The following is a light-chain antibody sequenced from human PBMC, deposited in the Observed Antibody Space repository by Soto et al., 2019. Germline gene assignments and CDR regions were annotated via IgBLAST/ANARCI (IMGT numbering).Light chain of an antibody. V-gene: IGKV3D-15*01. CDR3: HQYNNWPRT. Sequence: EIVMTQSPATLSVSPGERATLSCRASQSVSSNLAWFQLKPGQAPRLLIYGASTRATGIPGRFSGSGSGTDLALTISSLQSEDFAVYYCHQYNNWPRTFGQGTKVEIK. J-gene: IGKJ1*01. CDR2: GAS. CDR1: QSVSSN.